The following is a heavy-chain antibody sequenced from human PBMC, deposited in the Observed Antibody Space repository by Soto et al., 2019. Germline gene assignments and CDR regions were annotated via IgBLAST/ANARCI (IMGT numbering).Heavy chain of an antibody. D-gene: IGHD2-15*01. CDR3: ARLYCSGGSCYIDY. CDR1: GYTFTSYA. J-gene: IGHJ4*02. V-gene: IGHV1-3*01. Sequence: GASVKVSCKASGYTFTSYAMHWVRQAPGQRLEWMGWINAGNGNTKYSQKFQGRVTITRDTSASTAYMELSSLRSEDTAVYYCARLYCSGGSCYIDYWGQGTLVTVSS. CDR2: INAGNGNT.